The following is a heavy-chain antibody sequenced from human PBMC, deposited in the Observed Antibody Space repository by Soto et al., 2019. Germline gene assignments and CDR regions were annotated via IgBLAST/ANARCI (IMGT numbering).Heavy chain of an antibody. CDR1: GFTFSNYF. CDR2: MSGDGKTI. J-gene: IGHJ5*02. D-gene: IGHD1-1*01. V-gene: IGHV3-74*01. CDR3: ARTYVPGIAGFDP. Sequence: PGGSLRLSCAAPGFTFSNYFMHWVRQVPGEGLVWVSRMSGDGKTISYADSVKGRFTISRDNAKTTLYLQMNSLRVEDTAVYYCARTYVPGIAGFDPWGQGTLVPVSS.